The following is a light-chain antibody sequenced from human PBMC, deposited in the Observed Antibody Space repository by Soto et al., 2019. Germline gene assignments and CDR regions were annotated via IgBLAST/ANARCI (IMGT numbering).Light chain of an antibody. Sequence: DIQMTQSPSTLSASVGDRITITCRASQGISRWLAWYQQKPGKAPKVLIYDASNLESGVPSRFSGSGSGTEFTLTISSLQPDDFATYYCQQYRSYWTFGQGTKVEIK. J-gene: IGKJ1*01. V-gene: IGKV1-5*01. CDR2: DAS. CDR3: QQYRSYWT. CDR1: QGISRW.